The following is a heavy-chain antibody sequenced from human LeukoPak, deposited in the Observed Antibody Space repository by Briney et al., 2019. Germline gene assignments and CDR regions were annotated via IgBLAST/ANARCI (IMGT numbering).Heavy chain of an antibody. V-gene: IGHV3-23*01. CDR3: AKGKLAFES. CDR2: IAATRDST. J-gene: IGHJ4*02. Sequence: GGSLRLSCAASGFTFSIYAMTWVRQAPGKGLEWVSTIAATRDSTYYADSVKGRFTVSRDDSKNTLFLQMNSLRAEDTAFYYCAKGKLAFESLGQGNLVTVSS. CDR1: GFTFSIYA.